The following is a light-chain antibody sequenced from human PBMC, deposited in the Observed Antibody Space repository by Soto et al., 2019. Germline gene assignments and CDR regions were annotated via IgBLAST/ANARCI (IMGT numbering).Light chain of an antibody. CDR2: ASS. V-gene: IGKV1-9*01. CDR3: QQLNTFPVT. CDR1: QGISSY. Sequence: DIQLTQSPSFLSASVGDRVTITCRASQGISSYLAWSQQTPGKAPKLLIYASSSLQSGVPSRFSGSGSATEFTLTISSLQPEDFATYDCQQLNTFPVTSGQGTRLDI. J-gene: IGKJ5*01.